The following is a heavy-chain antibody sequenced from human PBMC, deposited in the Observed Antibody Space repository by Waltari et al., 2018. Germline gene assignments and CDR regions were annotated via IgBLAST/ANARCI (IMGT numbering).Heavy chain of an antibody. CDR2: ITGYNDRT. D-gene: IGHD4-4*01. CDR1: GHSFGCFG. V-gene: IGHV1-18*01. J-gene: IGHJ4*02. Sequence: QALLVQSGAESKEPGASVQVSCRTSGHSFGCFGIGWARQVPGQGLEWMGGITGYNDRTVYAEKFQGRVTMTRDTSTTTAHMELRALTSGDTAVYFCARGRTVRTYDYFDSWGQGTLVTVSS. CDR3: ARGRTVRTYDYFDS.